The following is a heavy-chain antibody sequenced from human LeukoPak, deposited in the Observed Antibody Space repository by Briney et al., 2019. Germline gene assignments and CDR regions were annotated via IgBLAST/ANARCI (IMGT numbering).Heavy chain of an antibody. V-gene: IGHV1-3*01. Sequence: GESLKISCTGSGYSFASYWIGWVRQMPGKGLGWMGWINAGNGNTKYSQKFQGRVTITRDTSASTAYMELSSLRSEDTAVYYCARSRTELLRYFDWSHYFDYWGQGTLVTVSS. CDR1: GYSFASYW. D-gene: IGHD3-9*01. CDR2: INAGNGNT. J-gene: IGHJ4*02. CDR3: ARSRTELLRYFDWSHYFDY.